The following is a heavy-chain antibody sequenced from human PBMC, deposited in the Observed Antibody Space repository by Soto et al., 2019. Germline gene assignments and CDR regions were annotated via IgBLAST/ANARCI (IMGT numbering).Heavy chain of an antibody. CDR1: GYTFTSYD. V-gene: IGHV1-8*01. CDR2: MNPNSGNT. Sequence: ASVKVSCKASGYTFTSYDINWVRQATGQGLEWMGWMNPNSGNTDYAQKFQGRVTMTTNTSTSTAYMELRSLRSDDTAVYYYARDPPWLIAARPMDYWGQGTLVTVSS. D-gene: IGHD6-6*01. J-gene: IGHJ4*02. CDR3: ARDPPWLIAARPMDY.